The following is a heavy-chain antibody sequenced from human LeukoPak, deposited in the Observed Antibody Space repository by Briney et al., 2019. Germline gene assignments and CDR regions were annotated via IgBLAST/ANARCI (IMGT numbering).Heavy chain of an antibody. Sequence: GASVKVSCKASGYTFIGYYIHWVRQAPGQGLEWMGRINPNSDDTNYAQRFQGRVTMTRDTSISTAYMELSRLRSGDTAVYYCARSPNYSDSSGYYYVSDSWGQGTLVTVSS. V-gene: IGHV1-2*06. CDR1: GYTFIGYY. J-gene: IGHJ4*02. CDR3: ARSPNYSDSSGYYYVSDS. D-gene: IGHD3-22*01. CDR2: INPNSDDT.